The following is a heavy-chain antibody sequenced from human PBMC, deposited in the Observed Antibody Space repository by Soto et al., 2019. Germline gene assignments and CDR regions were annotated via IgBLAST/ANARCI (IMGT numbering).Heavy chain of an antibody. Sequence: ASVKVSCKASGYTFTNYPMHWVRQAPGQRLEWMGWINGGNGNTKYSQKLQGRVTITRDTSASTAFMELSSLRSEDTSVYYCARLSQVVAAPFDYWGQGTLVTVSS. CDR2: INGGNGNT. D-gene: IGHD2-15*01. J-gene: IGHJ4*02. CDR1: GYTFTNYP. V-gene: IGHV1-3*01. CDR3: ARLSQVVAAPFDY.